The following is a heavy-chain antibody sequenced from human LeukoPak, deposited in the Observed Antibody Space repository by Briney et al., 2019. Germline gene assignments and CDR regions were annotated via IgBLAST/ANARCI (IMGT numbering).Heavy chain of an antibody. CDR1: GFTFSSYS. CDR2: ISSSSSYI. V-gene: IGHV3-21*04. Sequence: GSLRLSCAASGFTFSSYSMNWVRQAPGKGLEWVSSISSSSSYIYYADSVKGRFTISRDNAKNSLYLQMNSLRAEDTAVYYCAKDSRRYCSSTSCNYFDYWGQGTLVTVSS. CDR3: AKDSRRYCSSTSCNYFDY. D-gene: IGHD2-2*01. J-gene: IGHJ4*02.